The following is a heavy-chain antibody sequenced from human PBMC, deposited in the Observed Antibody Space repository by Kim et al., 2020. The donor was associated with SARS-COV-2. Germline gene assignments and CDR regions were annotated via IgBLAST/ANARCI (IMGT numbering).Heavy chain of an antibody. CDR2: IYSGGST. V-gene: IGHV3-53*01. CDR1: GFTVSSNY. J-gene: IGHJ6*02. CDR3: ARDLGDYGMDV. Sequence: GGSLRLSCAASGFTVSSNYMSWVRQAPGKGLEWVSVIYSGGSTYYADSVKGRFTISRDNSKNTLYLQMNSLRAEDTAVYYRARDLGDYGMDVWGQGTTVTVSS. D-gene: IGHD3-16*01.